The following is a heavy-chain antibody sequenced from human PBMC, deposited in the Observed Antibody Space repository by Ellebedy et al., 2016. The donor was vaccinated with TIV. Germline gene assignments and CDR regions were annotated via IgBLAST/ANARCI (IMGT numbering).Heavy chain of an antibody. CDR1: GFTFSSYS. Sequence: GESLKISCAASGFTFSSYSMNWVRQAPGKGLEWVSSISSSSSYIYYADSVKGRFTISRDNAKNSLYLQMNSLRAEDTAVYYCATDHEYYDSSGYYYGSWGQGTLVTVSS. D-gene: IGHD3-22*01. J-gene: IGHJ4*02. V-gene: IGHV3-21*01. CDR2: ISSSSSYI. CDR3: ATDHEYYDSSGYYYGS.